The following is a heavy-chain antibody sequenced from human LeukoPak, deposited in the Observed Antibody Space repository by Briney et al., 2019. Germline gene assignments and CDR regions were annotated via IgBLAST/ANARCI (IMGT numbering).Heavy chain of an antibody. V-gene: IGHV4-59*01. CDR1: GVSISSYY. J-gene: IGHJ6*02. D-gene: IGHD3-22*01. CDR2: IYYSGST. CDR3: ARSYDSRGYYYYGMDV. Sequence: SETLTLTCTASGVSISSYYLSWIRQPPGKGLEWIAVIYYSGSTSYNSSLKSRVTISLDNPKNQFSLQLSSVTAADTAVYYCARSYDSRGYYYYGMDVWGQGTTVTVSS.